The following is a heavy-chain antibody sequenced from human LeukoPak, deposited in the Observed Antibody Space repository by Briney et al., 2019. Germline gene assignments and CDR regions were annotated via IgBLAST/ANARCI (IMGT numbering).Heavy chain of an antibody. CDR3: ARDLSPLWFGELWGFDY. CDR2: INPNSGGT. J-gene: IGHJ4*02. V-gene: IGHV1-2*02. Sequence: ASVKVSCKASGYTFTGYYMHWVRQAPGQGLEWMGWINPNSGGTNYAQKFQGRVTVTRDTSISTAYMELSRLRSDDTAVYYCARDLSPLWFGELWGFDYWGQGTLVTVSS. D-gene: IGHD3-10*01. CDR1: GYTFTGYY.